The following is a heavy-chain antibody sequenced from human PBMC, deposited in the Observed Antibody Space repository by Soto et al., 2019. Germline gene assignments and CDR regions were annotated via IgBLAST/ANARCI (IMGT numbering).Heavy chain of an antibody. V-gene: IGHV4-4*02. J-gene: IGHJ4*02. CDR2: IYHSGNT. CDR1: GGSISSSNW. D-gene: IGHD3-10*01. CDR3: ARRWGEGRVDY. Sequence: QVQLQESGPGLVKPSGTLSLTCAVSGGSISSSNWWSWVRQPPGKGLEWIGEIYHSGNTNYNPSRKSRVTMAVDNARHQFSLTLSSVTAADTAVYYCARRWGEGRVDYWGQGTLVTVSS.